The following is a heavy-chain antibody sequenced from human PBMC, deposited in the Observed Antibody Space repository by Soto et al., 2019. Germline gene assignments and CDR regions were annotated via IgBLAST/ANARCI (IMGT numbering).Heavy chain of an antibody. CDR2: IFSNDKK. V-gene: IGHV2-26*01. D-gene: IGHD6-19*01. J-gene: IGHJ6*02. Sequence: QVTLKESGPVLVKPTETLTLTCTVSGFSLSNPQMGVSWIRQPPGKALEWLAHIFSNDKKSYITSLKSRLTISKDSSKSQVVLNVTNMDPVDTATYYCARIRRVPVAGLDHYYGMDVWGQGTTVTVSS. CDR1: GFSLSNPQMG. CDR3: ARIRRVPVAGLDHYYGMDV.